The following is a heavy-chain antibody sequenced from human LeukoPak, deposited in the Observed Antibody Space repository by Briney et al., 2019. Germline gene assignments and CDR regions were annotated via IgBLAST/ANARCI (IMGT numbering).Heavy chain of an antibody. V-gene: IGHV3-21*01. CDR2: ITSSSGYT. J-gene: IGHJ4*02. D-gene: IGHD6-19*01. CDR1: GFTFSSFS. CDR3: ARGVGSGSCFDY. Sequence: GGSLRLSCAASGFTFSSFSMNWVRQAPGKGLEWVSYITSSSGYTYYADSLKGRFTISRDNAKNSLYLQMNSLRAEDTAVYYCARGVGSGSCFDYWGQGTLVTVSS.